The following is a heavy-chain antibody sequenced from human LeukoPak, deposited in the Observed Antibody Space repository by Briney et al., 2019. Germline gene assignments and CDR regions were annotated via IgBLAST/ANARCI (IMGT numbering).Heavy chain of an antibody. J-gene: IGHJ6*02. Sequence: GGSLRLSCAASGFDVSNNYMTWVRQAPGKGLEWVSLIYSSGSTYYADSVKGRFTISRDNSKNTLYLQVNSLRAEDTAVYYCARAHYYDPHYGMDVWGQGTTVTVSS. CDR3: ARAHYYDPHYGMDV. CDR1: GFDVSNNY. CDR2: IYSSGST. V-gene: IGHV3-53*01. D-gene: IGHD3-22*01.